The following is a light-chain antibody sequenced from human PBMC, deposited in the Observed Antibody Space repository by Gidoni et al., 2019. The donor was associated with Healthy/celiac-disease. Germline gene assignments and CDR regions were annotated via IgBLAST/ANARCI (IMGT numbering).Light chain of an antibody. V-gene: IGKV3-11*01. Sequence: DIVLTQSPATLSLSPGARATLSCRASQSVSSDLAWYQQKPGQAPRLLIYDASNRATGIPARFSGSGSGTDFTLTISSLEPEDFAVYYCQQRSNWPSVAFGQGTKVEIK. J-gene: IGKJ1*01. CDR2: DAS. CDR1: QSVSSD. CDR3: QQRSNWPSVA.